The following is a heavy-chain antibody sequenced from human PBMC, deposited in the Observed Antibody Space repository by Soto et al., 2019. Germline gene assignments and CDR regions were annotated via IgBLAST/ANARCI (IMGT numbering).Heavy chain of an antibody. CDR1: GGTFSSYA. CDR2: IIPIFGTA. J-gene: IGHJ6*02. D-gene: IGHD2-2*01. Sequence: ASVKVSCKASGGTFSSYAISWVRQAPGQGLEWMGGIIPIFGTANYAQKFQGRVTITADESTSTAYMELSSLRSEDTAVYYCAREKRYQLLSNYYYGMDVWGQGTTVTVSS. V-gene: IGHV1-69*13. CDR3: AREKRYQLLSNYYYGMDV.